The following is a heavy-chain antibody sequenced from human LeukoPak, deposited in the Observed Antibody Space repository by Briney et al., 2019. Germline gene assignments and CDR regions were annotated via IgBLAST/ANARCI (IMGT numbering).Heavy chain of an antibody. D-gene: IGHD3-10*01. CDR2: ITWNSGSI. Sequence: GGCLRLSCAASGLTFYDYAMHWVRQAPGKGLEWVSGITWNSGSIAYADSVKGRFTISRDNAKNSLYLQVNSLRSEDTALYYCAAGAGITRYWGQGTLVTVSS. V-gene: IGHV3-9*01. CDR1: GLTFYDYA. CDR3: AAGAGITRY. J-gene: IGHJ4*02.